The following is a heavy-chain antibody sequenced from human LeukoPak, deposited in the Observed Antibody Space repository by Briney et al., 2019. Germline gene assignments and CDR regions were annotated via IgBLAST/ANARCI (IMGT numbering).Heavy chain of an antibody. CDR1: GFTFSSYA. J-gene: IGHJ4*02. V-gene: IGHV3-30*01. D-gene: IGHD1-26*01. Sequence: TGGSLRLSCAASGFTFSSYAMHWVRQAPGKGLEWVAVISYDGSNKYYADSVKGRFTISRDNSKNTLYPQMNSLRAEDTAVYYCARSRTIVAAAGDYWGQGTLVTVSS. CDR3: ARSRTIVAAAGDY. CDR2: ISYDGSNK.